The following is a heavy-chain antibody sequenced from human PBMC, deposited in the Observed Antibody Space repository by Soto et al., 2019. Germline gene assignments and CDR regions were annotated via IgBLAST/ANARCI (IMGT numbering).Heavy chain of an antibody. D-gene: IGHD3-9*01. J-gene: IGHJ6*02. CDR2: IWYDGSNK. CDR1: GFTFSSYG. CDR3: ARGPHFDWFRYSYYYYGMDV. V-gene: IGHV3-33*01. Sequence: PGGSLRLSCAASGFTFSSYGMHWVRQAPGKGLEWVAVIWYDGSNKYYADSVKGRFTISRDNSKNTLYLQMNSLRAEDTAVYYCARGPHFDWFRYSYYYYGMDVWGQGTTVTVSS.